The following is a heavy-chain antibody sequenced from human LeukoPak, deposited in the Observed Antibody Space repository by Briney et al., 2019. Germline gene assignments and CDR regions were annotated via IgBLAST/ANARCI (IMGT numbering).Heavy chain of an antibody. V-gene: IGHV3-7*01. CDR1: RFSISGYW. J-gene: IGHJ4*02. CDR2: IKKDGSEK. Sequence: GGSLRLSCAAARFSISGYWMNWVRQAPGKGREWVANIKKDGSEKYYVDSVKGRFTISRDNARNSVYLQMNSLRAEDTAVYYCARDPSRGYTYGYGDLWGQGTLVTVSS. D-gene: IGHD5-18*01. CDR3: ARDPSRGYTYGYGDL.